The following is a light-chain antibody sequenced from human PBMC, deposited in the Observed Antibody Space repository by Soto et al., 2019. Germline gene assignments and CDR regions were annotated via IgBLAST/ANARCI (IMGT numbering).Light chain of an antibody. CDR2: GES. Sequence: CQATLSVSPGERATLSCRASRSVSSNLAWYQQKPGQAPRLLMYGESTRATGIPARFSGSGSGTEFTLTISSLQSEDFAVYYCQQYNNWPPYTFGQGTRLEN. CDR3: QQYNNWPPYT. V-gene: IGKV3-15*01. J-gene: IGKJ5*01. CDR1: RSVSSN.